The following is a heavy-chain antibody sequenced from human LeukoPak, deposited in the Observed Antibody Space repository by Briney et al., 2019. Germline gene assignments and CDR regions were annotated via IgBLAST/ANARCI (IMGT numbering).Heavy chain of an antibody. CDR3: ARDYPPWGVGLSYWFDP. Sequence: ASVKVSCKASGYTFTGYYMHWVRQAPGQGLEWMGWINPNSGGTNYAQKLQGRVTMTTDTSTSTAYMELRSLGSDDTAVYYCARDYPPWGVGLSYWFDPWGQGTLVTVSS. CDR2: INPNSGGT. V-gene: IGHV1-2*02. D-gene: IGHD4/OR15-4a*01. CDR1: GYTFTGYY. J-gene: IGHJ5*02.